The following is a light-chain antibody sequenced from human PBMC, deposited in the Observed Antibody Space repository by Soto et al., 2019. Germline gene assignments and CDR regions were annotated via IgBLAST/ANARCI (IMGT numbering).Light chain of an antibody. CDR2: KAS. CDR3: QQYNTYPLT. Sequence: DIQMTQSPPTLSASVGDRVTITCRSSQSIRTWLAWYQQKPGKAPKLLIYKASSLESGVPSRFSGSGSGTEFTLTISSLQPDDFATYYCQQYNTYPLTLGGGTTVEIK. J-gene: IGKJ4*01. CDR1: QSIRTW. V-gene: IGKV1-5*03.